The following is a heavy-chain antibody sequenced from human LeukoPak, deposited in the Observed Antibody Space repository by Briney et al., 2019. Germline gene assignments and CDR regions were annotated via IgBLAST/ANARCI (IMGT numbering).Heavy chain of an antibody. CDR2: ISYDGSNK. CDR3: SSNGYSYGLLFDY. CDR1: GFTFSSYA. D-gene: IGHD5-18*01. V-gene: IGHV3-30-3*01. J-gene: IGHJ4*02. Sequence: PGGSLRLSCPASGFTFSSYAMHWVRQAPGKGLEWVAVISYDGSNKYYAYADSVKGRFTISRDNSKNTLYLQMNSLRAEDTAVYYCSSNGYSYGLLFDYWGQGTLVTVSS.